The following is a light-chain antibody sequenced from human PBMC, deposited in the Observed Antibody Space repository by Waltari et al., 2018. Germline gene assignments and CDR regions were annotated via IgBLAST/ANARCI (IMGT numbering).Light chain of an antibody. CDR3: QSYDTSLRVV. CDR2: GST. CDR1: GSNIGAGYD. V-gene: IGLV1-40*01. Sequence: QSVLTQPPSVSGAPGQRVTISCTGSGSNIGAGYDVHWYQQLPRAAPKLLTYGSTLRPVGVPDLFFGSPSGTSASLAITGLQAEYEADYYCQSYDTSLRVVFGGGTKLTVL. J-gene: IGLJ3*02.